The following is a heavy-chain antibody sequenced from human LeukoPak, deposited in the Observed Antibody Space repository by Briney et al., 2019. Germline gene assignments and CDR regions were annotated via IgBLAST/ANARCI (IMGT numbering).Heavy chain of an antibody. V-gene: IGHV4-59*12. J-gene: IGHJ3*02. CDR2: IYYSGST. D-gene: IGHD3-10*01. Sequence: SETLSLTCTVSGGSISSYYWSWIRQPPGKGLEWIGYIYYSGSTYYNPSLKSRVTISVDTSKNQFSLKLSSVTAADTAVYYCATKSRGSGSLDAFDIWGQGTMVTVSS. CDR1: GGSISSYY. CDR3: ATKSRGSGSLDAFDI.